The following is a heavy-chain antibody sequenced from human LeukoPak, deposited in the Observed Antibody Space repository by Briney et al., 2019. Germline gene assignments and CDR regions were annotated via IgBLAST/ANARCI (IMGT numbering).Heavy chain of an antibody. J-gene: IGHJ4*02. CDR1: GGSISSSSYY. Sequence: TLSLTCTVSGGSISSSSYYWGWIRQPPGKALEWLALIYWDDDKRYSPSLKSRLTITKDTSKNQVVLTMTNMDPVDTATYYCAHRRFDTEEYWGQGTLVTVSS. CDR3: AHRRFDTEEY. CDR2: IYWDDDK. D-gene: IGHD3-9*01. V-gene: IGHV2-5*02.